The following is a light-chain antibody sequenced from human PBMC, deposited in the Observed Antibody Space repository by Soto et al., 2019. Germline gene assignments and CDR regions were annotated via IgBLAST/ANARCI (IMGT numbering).Light chain of an antibody. CDR1: SSDVGGYNY. J-gene: IGLJ2*01. CDR2: EVS. V-gene: IGLV2-8*01. Sequence: QSALTQPLSASGSPGQSVTISCTGTSSDVGGYNYVSWYQQDPGKAPKVMIYEVSKRPSGVPDRFSGSKSGNTASLTVSGLQAEDEADYYCSSYAGSSGVVFGGGTKLTVL. CDR3: SSYAGSSGVV.